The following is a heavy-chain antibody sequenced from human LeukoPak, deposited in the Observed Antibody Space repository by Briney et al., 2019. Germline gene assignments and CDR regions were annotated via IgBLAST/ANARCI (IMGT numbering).Heavy chain of an antibody. CDR1: GDSVSSNSAA. J-gene: IGHJ6*02. V-gene: IGHV6-1*01. CDR2: TYYRFKWYN. CDR3: AKDATVTRATSSYYYYGMDV. D-gene: IGHD4-17*01. Sequence: SQTLSLTCAISGDSVSSNSAAWNWIRQSPSRGLEWLGRTYYRFKWYNDYAVSVKSRITINPDTSKNQFSLQLNSVTPEDTAVYYCAKDATVTRATSSYYYYGMDVWGQGTTVTVSS.